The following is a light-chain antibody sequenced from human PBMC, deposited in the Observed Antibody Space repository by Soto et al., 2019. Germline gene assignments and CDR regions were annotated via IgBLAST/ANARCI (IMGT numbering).Light chain of an antibody. J-gene: IGLJ3*02. V-gene: IGLV2-8*01. CDR1: SSDVGAYKC. CDR2: EVT. Sequence: QSALTQPPSASGSPGQSVTISCTGTSSDVGAYKCVSWYQQYPGKAPKLMIYEVTKRPSGVPDRFSGSKSGNTASLTVSGLQADDEADYYCTSYVGNDIWVFGGGTKLTVL. CDR3: TSYVGNDIWV.